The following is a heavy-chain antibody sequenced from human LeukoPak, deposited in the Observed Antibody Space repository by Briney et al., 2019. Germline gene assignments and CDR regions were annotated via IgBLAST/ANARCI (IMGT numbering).Heavy chain of an antibody. J-gene: IGHJ4*02. CDR2: INHSGST. D-gene: IGHD1-14*01. Sequence: SETLSLTCAVYGGSFSGYYWSWIRQPPGKGLEWIGEINHSGSTNYNPSLKSRVTISVDTSKNQFSLKLSSVTAADTAVYYCARGRTLAYYWGQGTLVTVSS. CDR3: ARGRTLAYY. CDR1: GGSFSGYY. V-gene: IGHV4-34*01.